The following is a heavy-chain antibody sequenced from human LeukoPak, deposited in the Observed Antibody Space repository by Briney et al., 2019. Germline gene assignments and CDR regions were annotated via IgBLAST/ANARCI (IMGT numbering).Heavy chain of an antibody. CDR3: ARPPEHFWSGYSGYMDV. Sequence: GGSLRLSCAASGFTFSSYDMHWVRQATGKGLEWVSAIGTAGDTYYPGSVKGRFTISRENAKNSLYLQMNSLRAEDTAVYYCARPPEHFWSGYSGYMDVWGKGTTVTVSS. D-gene: IGHD3-3*02. CDR1: GFTFSSYD. V-gene: IGHV3-13*01. CDR2: IGTAGDT. J-gene: IGHJ6*03.